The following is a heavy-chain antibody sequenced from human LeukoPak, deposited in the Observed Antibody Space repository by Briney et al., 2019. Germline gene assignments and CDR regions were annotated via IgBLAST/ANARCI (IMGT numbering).Heavy chain of an antibody. V-gene: IGHV3-33*01. CDR2: IWYHGNKR. Sequence: GGSLTLSCAASGYSFSAYGLHWVRQAPGKGLEWVAVIWYHGNKRDYIDSVKGRFTISKDDSKNMLYLQMNGLRAEDSAIYYCARDGGTGIDYWGQGILVTVSS. CDR1: GYSFSAYG. D-gene: IGHD2-15*01. J-gene: IGHJ4*02. CDR3: ARDGGTGIDY.